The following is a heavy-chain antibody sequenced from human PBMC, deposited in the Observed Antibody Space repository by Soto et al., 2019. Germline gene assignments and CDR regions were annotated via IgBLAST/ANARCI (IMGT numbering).Heavy chain of an antibody. J-gene: IGHJ4*02. CDR2: IIPMFDTP. CDR3: ARSGGLDRDFNY. CDR1: GGTFSSDS. Sequence: QVQLVQSGAEVKKPGSSVKVSCKASGGTFSSDSFSWVRQAPGQGLEWMGGIIPMFDTPIYAQKFQDRVTXXAXXSTSTASMQLSSLRSGDTAVYYCARSGGLDRDFNYWGQGSLVTVSS. V-gene: IGHV1-69*12. D-gene: IGHD2-15*01.